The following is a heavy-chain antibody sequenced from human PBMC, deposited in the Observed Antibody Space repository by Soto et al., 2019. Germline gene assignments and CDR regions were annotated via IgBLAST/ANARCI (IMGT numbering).Heavy chain of an antibody. CDR2: ISNSGSTR. CDR3: AREDCSGVRCPQPRFSYSGMDV. D-gene: IGHD2-15*01. V-gene: IGHV3-11*01. Sequence: GGSLRLSCAASGFTFSDYYMSWVRQAPGKGLEWLSYISNSGSTRNYADSVKGRFTISRDNAKNSLHLQMNSLGVEDTAVYYCAREDCSGVRCPQPRFSYSGMDVWGQGTTGTV. CDR1: GFTFSDYY. J-gene: IGHJ6*02.